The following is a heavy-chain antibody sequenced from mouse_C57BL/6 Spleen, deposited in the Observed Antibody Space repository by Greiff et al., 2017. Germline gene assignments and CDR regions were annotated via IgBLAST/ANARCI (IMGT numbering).Heavy chain of an antibody. V-gene: IGHV1-76*01. J-gene: IGHJ4*01. D-gene: IGHD1-1*01. CDR2: IYPGSGNT. Sequence: QVQLQQSGAELVRPGASVKLSCKASGYTFTDYYINWVKQRPGQGLEWIARIYPGSGNTYYNEKFKGKATLTAEKSSSTAYMQLSSLTSEDSAVYFCARSSSLYAMDYWGQGTSVTVSS. CDR3: ARSSSLYAMDY. CDR1: GYTFTDYY.